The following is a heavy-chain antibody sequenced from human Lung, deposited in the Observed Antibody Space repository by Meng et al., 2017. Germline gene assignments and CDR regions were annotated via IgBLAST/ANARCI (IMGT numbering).Heavy chain of an antibody. V-gene: IGHV4-38-2*01. CDR1: GDSMKSVFY. CDR3: VRIRLSGLKATFDS. CDR2: MFHSGSS. Sequence: SETLSLTCAVSGDSMKSVFYWGWVRQPPGKGLEWIGNMFHSGSSYYNPSLKSRVMISVDTSKNEFSLKLTAVTAADTAVYYCVRIRLSGLKATFDSWGQGALVTVSS. D-gene: IGHD2-8*02. J-gene: IGHJ4*02.